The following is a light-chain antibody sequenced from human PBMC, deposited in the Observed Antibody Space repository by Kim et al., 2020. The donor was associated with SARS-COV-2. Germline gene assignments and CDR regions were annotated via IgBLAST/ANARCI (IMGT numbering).Light chain of an antibody. V-gene: IGKV3-11*01. CDR1: QNIDTY. CDR3: QQRNSLPPAVT. J-gene: IGKJ4*01. Sequence: QGERATLSCRASQNIDTYLAWYQQRSGQAPRLLVYDASNRATGVPDRFSGSGSGTDFTLTISSLEPEDFSIYYCQQRNSLPPAVTFGGGTKVDIK. CDR2: DAS.